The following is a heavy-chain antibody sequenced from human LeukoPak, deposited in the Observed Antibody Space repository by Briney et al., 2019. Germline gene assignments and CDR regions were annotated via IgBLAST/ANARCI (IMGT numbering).Heavy chain of an antibody. CDR1: GYSISSGYQ. D-gene: IGHD2-21*02. Sequence: SETLSLTCGVSGYSISSGYQWAWIRQSPGKGLEWIGSIYHSGSAHYNPSLKSRVTMSVDTSKNQFSLKLSSVTAADTAVYYCARDLGGTAIYYYGMDVWGQGTTVTVSS. CDR2: IYHSGSA. J-gene: IGHJ6*02. CDR3: ARDLGGTAIYYYGMDV. V-gene: IGHV4-38-2*02.